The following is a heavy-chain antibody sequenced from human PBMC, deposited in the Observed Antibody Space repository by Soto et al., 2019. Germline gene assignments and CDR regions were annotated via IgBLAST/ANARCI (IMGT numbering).Heavy chain of an antibody. D-gene: IGHD3-22*01. CDR2: IYYSGST. J-gene: IGHJ5*02. Sequence: PSETLSLTCTVSGGSISSYYWSWIRQPPGKGLEWIGYIYYSGSTNYNPSLKSRVTISVDTSKNHFSLKLSSVTAADTAVYYCARACADVSYYYDSSGSGEGWFDPWGQGTLVTVSS. CDR1: GGSISSYY. CDR3: ARACADVSYYYDSSGSGEGWFDP. V-gene: IGHV4-59*01.